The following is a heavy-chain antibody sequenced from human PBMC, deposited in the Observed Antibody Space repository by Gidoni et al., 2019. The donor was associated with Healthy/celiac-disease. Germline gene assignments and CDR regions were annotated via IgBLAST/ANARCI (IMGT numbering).Heavy chain of an antibody. CDR1: GLTFRSSG. V-gene: IGHV3-33*01. J-gene: IGHJ4*02. CDR2: IWYDGTNE. CDR3: AREGYYGSSGYSYYFDY. D-gene: IGHD3-22*01. Sequence: QVQLVESGGGVVQPGRSLRLSCAASGLTFRSSGMHGVRQAPGKGLGGVAVIWYDGTNEYYADSVKGRFTISRDNSKNTLFLQMNSLRAEDTAIYYCAREGYYGSSGYSYYFDYWGQGTLVSVSS.